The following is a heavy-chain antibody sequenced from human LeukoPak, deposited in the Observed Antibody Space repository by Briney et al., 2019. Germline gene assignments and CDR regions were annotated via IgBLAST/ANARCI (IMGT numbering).Heavy chain of an antibody. Sequence: APVRVSCKASGYTFTSYYMHWVRQAPGQGLEWMGIINPSGGSTTYAQEFQGRVTMTRDTSTSTVYMELSSLGSEDTAVYYCANWEAMADYWGQGTLVTVSS. V-gene: IGHV1-46*01. CDR3: ANWEAMADY. CDR1: GYTFTSYY. J-gene: IGHJ4*02. CDR2: INPSGGST. D-gene: IGHD5-18*01.